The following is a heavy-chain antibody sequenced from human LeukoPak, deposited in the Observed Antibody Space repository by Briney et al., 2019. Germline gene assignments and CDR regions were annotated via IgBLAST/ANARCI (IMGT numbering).Heavy chain of an antibody. J-gene: IGHJ4*02. V-gene: IGHV3-30*02. Sequence: GGSLRLSCVASGFTFSSYGMHWVRQAPGKGLEWVAFIRYDGSNKYYADSVKGRFTISRDNAKNSLYLQMNSLRAEDTAVYYCAREGGYGDYASGYWGQGTLVTVSS. D-gene: IGHD4-17*01. CDR1: GFTFSSYG. CDR3: AREGGYGDYASGY. CDR2: IRYDGSNK.